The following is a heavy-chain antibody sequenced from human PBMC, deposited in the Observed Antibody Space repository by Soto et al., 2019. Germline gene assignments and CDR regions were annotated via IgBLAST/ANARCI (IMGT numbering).Heavy chain of an antibody. J-gene: IGHJ4*02. CDR2: IYYSGST. CDR3: AREWRDYYFDY. CDR1: GGSISSGGYY. V-gene: IGHV4-31*03. Sequence: QVQLQESGPGLVKPSQILSLTYTVSGGSISSGGYYWSWIRQHPGKGLEWIGYIYYSGSTYYNPSLKSRVTISVDTSKNQCSLKLSSVTAADTAVYYCAREWRDYYFDYWGQGTLVTVSS.